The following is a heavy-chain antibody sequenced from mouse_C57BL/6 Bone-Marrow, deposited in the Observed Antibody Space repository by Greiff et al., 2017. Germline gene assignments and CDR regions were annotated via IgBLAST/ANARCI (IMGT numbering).Heavy chain of an antibody. V-gene: IGHV1-58*01. CDR1: GYTFTSYG. Sequence: EVQLQQSGAELVRPGSSVKMSCKTSGYTFTSYGINWVKQRPGQGLEWIGNIYIGDGYTEYNEKFKGKATLTSDKSSSTAYMQLSSLTAEDSAIYFCARPQYYGSLSWFDYWGQGTLVTVSA. CDR3: ARPQYYGSLSWFDY. CDR2: IYIGDGYT. D-gene: IGHD1-1*01. J-gene: IGHJ3*01.